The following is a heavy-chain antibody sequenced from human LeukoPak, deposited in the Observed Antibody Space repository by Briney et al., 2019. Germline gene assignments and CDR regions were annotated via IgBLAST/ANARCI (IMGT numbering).Heavy chain of an antibody. V-gene: IGHV3-33*01. CDR3: ARDRDGEDYCSGSNSFEP. D-gene: IGHD3-10*01. Sequence: PGRSLRLSCAASGFTFSSYGMHWVRQAPGKGLEGVAVIWYDGSNKYYADSVKGRFTISRDNSKNTLYLQMNSLRAEDTAVYYCARDRDGEDYCSGSNSFEPWGQGTLVTVSS. CDR1: GFTFSSYG. CDR2: IWYDGSNK. J-gene: IGHJ5*02.